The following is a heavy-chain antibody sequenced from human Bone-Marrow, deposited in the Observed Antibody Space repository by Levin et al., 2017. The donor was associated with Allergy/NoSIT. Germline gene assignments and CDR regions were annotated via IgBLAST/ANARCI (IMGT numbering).Heavy chain of an antibody. CDR2: ITTTSNYI. CDR3: ARAAGAAGRGGMDV. Sequence: GVSLKISCATSGFPFSTYGMAWVRQAPGKGLEWVASITTTSNYIHYADSVKGRFTISRDNANNSLSLQMNRLRGEDTAVYYCARAAGAAGRGGMDVWGQGAAVTVSS. V-gene: IGHV3-21*01. D-gene: IGHD6-13*01. J-gene: IGHJ6*02. CDR1: GFPFSTYG.